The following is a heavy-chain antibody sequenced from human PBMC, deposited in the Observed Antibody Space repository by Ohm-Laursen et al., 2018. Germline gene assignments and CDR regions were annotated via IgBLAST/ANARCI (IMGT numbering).Heavy chain of an antibody. CDR3: AKAGYSSSSPDY. D-gene: IGHD6-6*01. J-gene: IGHJ4*01. Sequence: SLRLSCAASGFTFSSYGMHWVRQAPGKGLEWVAVISYDGSNKYYADSVKGRFTISRDNSKNTLYLQMNSLRAEDTAVYYCAKAGYSSSSPDYWGQGTLVTVSS. CDR2: ISYDGSNK. V-gene: IGHV3-30*18. CDR1: GFTFSSYG.